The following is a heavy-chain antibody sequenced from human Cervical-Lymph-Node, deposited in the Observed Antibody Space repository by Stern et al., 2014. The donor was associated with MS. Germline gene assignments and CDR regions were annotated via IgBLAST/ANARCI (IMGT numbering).Heavy chain of an antibody. CDR1: GFTFDDYA. V-gene: IGHV3-9*01. CDR3: AIGCGSDCYRFDY. CDR2: ISWNGYN. D-gene: IGHD2-21*02. J-gene: IGHJ4*02. Sequence: EVQLVESGGGLVQPGRSLRLSCAASGFTFDDYAIHWVRQAPGKGLEWVSSISWNGYNYADSVKGRFTISRDNGKNSLYLQMNSLKTEDSALYYCAIGCGSDCYRFDYWGQGTLVTVSS.